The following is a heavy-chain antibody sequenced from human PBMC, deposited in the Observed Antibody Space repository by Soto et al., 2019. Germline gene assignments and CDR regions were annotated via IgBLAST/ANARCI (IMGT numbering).Heavy chain of an antibody. D-gene: IGHD3-9*01. CDR3: ARDPSYDILTGYYSGIF. J-gene: IGHJ4*02. CDR2: INSDGSST. V-gene: IGHV3-74*01. CDR1: GFTFSSYW. Sequence: GGSLRLSCAASGFTFSSYWMHWVRQAPGKGLVWVSRINSDGSSTSYADSVKGRFTISRDNAKNTLYLQMNSLRAEDTAVYYCARDPSYDILTGYYSGIFWGQGTLVTVS.